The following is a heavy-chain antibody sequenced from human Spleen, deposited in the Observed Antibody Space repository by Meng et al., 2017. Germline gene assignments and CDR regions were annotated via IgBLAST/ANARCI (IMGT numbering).Heavy chain of an antibody. V-gene: IGHV3-74*01. CDR1: GFTFSSYW. J-gene: IGHJ3*02. D-gene: IGHD6-19*01. Sequence: GESLKISCAASGFTFSSYWMHWVRQAPGKGLVWVSRINSDGSSTSYADSMKGRFTISRDNAKNRLYLQMNSLRAEDTAVYYCARVHSSGYAFDIWGQGTMVTVSS. CDR3: ARVHSSGYAFDI. CDR2: INSDGSST.